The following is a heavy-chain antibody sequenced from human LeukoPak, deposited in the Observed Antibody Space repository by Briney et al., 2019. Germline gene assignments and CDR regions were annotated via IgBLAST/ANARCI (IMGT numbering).Heavy chain of an antibody. V-gene: IGHV3-23*01. CDR3: AKQSTYYDSRLDY. CDR2: ISNGGGST. Sequence: GGSLRLSCAASGFTFSSYEMHWVRQAPGKGLEWVSAISNGGGSTYYADSVKGRFTISRDNSKNLFYLQMISLRAEDTAIYYCAKQSTYYDSRLDYWGQGTLVTVSS. CDR1: GFTFSSYE. J-gene: IGHJ4*02. D-gene: IGHD3-22*01.